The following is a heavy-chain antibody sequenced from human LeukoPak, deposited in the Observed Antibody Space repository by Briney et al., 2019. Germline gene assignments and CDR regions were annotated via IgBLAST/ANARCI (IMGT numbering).Heavy chain of an antibody. D-gene: IGHD1-26*01. J-gene: IGHJ4*02. V-gene: IGHV3-74*01. CDR2: ISSDGSST. CDR3: ARGYSGSYRVDY. CDR1: GFTFSSYW. Sequence: GGSLRLSCAASGFTFSSYWMPWVRQAPGKGLVWVSRISSDGSSTTYADSVKGRFTISRDNAKNTLYPQMNSLRAEDTAVYYCARGYSGSYRVDYWGQGTLVTVSS.